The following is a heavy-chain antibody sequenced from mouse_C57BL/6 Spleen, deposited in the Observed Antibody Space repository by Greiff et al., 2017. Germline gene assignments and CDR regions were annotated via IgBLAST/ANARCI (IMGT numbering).Heavy chain of an antibody. CDR2: INPSTGGT. D-gene: IGHD2-1*01. CDR3: ASCGNRYAMDY. V-gene: IGHV1-42*01. CDR1: GYSFTGYY. J-gene: IGHJ4*01. Sequence: VQLQQSGPELVKPGASVKISCKASGYSFTGYYMNWVKQSPEKSLEWIGEINPSTGGTPYNQKFKAKATLTVDKSSSTAYMQLKSLTSEDSAVYYCASCGNRYAMDYWGQGTSVTVSS.